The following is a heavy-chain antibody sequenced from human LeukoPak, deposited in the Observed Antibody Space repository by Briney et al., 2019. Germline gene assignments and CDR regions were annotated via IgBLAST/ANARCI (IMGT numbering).Heavy chain of an antibody. D-gene: IGHD3-3*01. CDR2: INHSGST. J-gene: IGHJ4*02. Sequence: PSETLSLTCAVYGGSFSGYYWSWIRQPPGKGLEWIGEINHSGSTNYNPSLRSRATISVDTSKNQFSLKLSSVTAADTAVYYCARGRYDFWSGYRLIDYWGQGTLVTVSS. CDR3: ARGRYDFWSGYRLIDY. CDR1: GGSFSGYY. V-gene: IGHV4-34*01.